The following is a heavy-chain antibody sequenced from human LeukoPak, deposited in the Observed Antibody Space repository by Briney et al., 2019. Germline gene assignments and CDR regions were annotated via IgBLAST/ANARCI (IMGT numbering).Heavy chain of an antibody. V-gene: IGHV3-7*01. J-gene: IGHJ4*02. CDR1: GFTFSSYW. D-gene: IGHD6-19*01. Sequence: GGSLRLSCAASGFTFSSYWMNWVRQAPGKGLEWVANINQDGTEKYYVDSVRGRFTISRDNAKNSLYLQMNSLRAEDTAVYYCARDVLAGTFDYWGQGTLVTVS. CDR2: INQDGTEK. CDR3: ARDVLAGTFDY.